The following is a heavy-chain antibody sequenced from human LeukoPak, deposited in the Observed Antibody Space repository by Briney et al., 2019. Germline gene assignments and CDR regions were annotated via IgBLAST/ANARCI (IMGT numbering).Heavy chain of an antibody. V-gene: IGHV1-69*13. CDR1: GGTFSSYA. Sequence: ASVKVSCKASGGTFSSYAISWVRQAPGQGLEWMGGIIPIFGTANYAQKFQGRVTITADESTSTAYMELSSLRSEDTAVYYCGRVRGSGWRNGDAFDIWGQGTMVTVSS. D-gene: IGHD6-19*01. J-gene: IGHJ3*02. CDR2: IIPIFGTA. CDR3: GRVRGSGWRNGDAFDI.